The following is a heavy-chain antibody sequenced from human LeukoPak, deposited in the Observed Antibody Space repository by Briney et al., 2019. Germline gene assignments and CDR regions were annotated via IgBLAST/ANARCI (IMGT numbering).Heavy chain of an antibody. CDR2: MRGSGET. CDR1: GFTVSNYY. V-gene: IGHV3-66*03. J-gene: IGHJ5*02. CDR3: GRDRGATQDWDEFDP. Sequence: GSLSLSCAVSGFTVSNYYMSWVRQAPGKGLEWVSLMRGSGETFYADSVKGRFTISRDDSKNPVYLQMSSLRAEDTAVYFCGRDRGATQDWDEFDPWGQGTLVTVSS. D-gene: IGHD3-10*01.